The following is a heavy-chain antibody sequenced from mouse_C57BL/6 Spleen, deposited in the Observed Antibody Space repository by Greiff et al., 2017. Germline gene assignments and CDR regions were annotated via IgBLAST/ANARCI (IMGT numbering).Heavy chain of an antibody. CDR1: GFTFTDYY. V-gene: IGHV7-3*01. CDR2: IRNKANGYTT. D-gene: IGHD1-1*01. J-gene: IGHJ4*01. CDR3: ARYKSSYDYAMDY. Sequence: EVKLQESGGGLVQPGGSLSLSCAASGFTFTDYYMSWVRQPPGKALEWLGFIRNKANGYTTEYSASVKGRFTISRDNSQSILYLQMNALRAEDSATYYCARYKSSYDYAMDYWGQGTSVTVSS.